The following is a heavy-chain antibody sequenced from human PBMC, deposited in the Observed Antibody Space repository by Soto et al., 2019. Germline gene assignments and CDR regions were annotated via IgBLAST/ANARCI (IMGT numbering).Heavy chain of an antibody. Sequence: GGSLRLSCAASGFTFSSYGMHWVRQAPGKGLEWVSAISGSGGSKYYADSVKGRFTISRDNSKNTLYLQMNSLRAEDTAVYYCAKSPGMYYYDSSGYYHYDYWGQGTLVTVSS. CDR2: ISGSGGSK. CDR3: AKSPGMYYYDSSGYYHYDY. CDR1: GFTFSSYG. D-gene: IGHD3-22*01. J-gene: IGHJ4*02. V-gene: IGHV3-23*01.